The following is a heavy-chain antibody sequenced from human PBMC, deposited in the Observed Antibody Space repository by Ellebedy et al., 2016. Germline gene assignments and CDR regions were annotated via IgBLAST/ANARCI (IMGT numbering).Heavy chain of an antibody. CDR1: GFTFSSYS. D-gene: IGHD6-25*01. CDR2: ISSSSSYI. J-gene: IGHJ4*02. CDR3: ASISPANDY. V-gene: IGHV3-21*01. Sequence: GESLKISXAASGFTFSSYSVNWVRQAPGKGLEWVSSISSSSSYIYYADSVKGRFTISRDNAKNSLYLQMNSLRAEDTSVYYCASISPANDYWGQGTLVTVSS.